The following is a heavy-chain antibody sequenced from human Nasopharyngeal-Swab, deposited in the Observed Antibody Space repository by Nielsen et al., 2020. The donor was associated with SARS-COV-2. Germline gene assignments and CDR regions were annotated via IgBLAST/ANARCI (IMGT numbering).Heavy chain of an antibody. CDR2: IYHSGST. CDR3: ARRTRYSNYAYYYMDV. D-gene: IGHD4-11*01. CDR1: SYSISSGYY. V-gene: IGHV4-38-2*01. J-gene: IGHJ6*03. Sequence: SETLSLTCAVSSYSISSGYYWGWIRQPPGKGLEWIGSIYHSGSTYYNPSLKSRVTISVDTSKNQFSLKLSSVTAADTAVYYCARRTRYSNYAYYYMDVWGKGTTVTVSS.